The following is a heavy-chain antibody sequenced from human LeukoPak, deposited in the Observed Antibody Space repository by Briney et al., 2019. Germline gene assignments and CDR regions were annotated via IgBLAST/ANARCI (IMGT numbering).Heavy chain of an antibody. J-gene: IGHJ4*02. CDR2: ISGSGGST. CDR1: GFTFSSYS. V-gene: IGHV3-23*01. Sequence: GESLKISCAASGFTFSSYSMSWVRQAPAKGLEWVSGISGSGGSTDYADSVKGRVTISRDNSKTTLYLQMNSVRVEDTAVYYCAKDPGYQVVYCFDYWGQGTLVTVSS. D-gene: IGHD2-2*01. CDR3: AKDPGYQVVYCFDY.